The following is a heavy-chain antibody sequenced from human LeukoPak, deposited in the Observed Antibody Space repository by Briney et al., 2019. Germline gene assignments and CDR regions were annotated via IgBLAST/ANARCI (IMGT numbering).Heavy chain of an antibody. V-gene: IGHV3-30*18. D-gene: IGHD2/OR15-2a*01. CDR3: AKDGLAGRFDSTAPGIYDGLDV. J-gene: IGHJ6*02. Sequence: GGSLRLSCAASGFTFSSYGMHWVRQAPGKGLEWVAVTSYDGQNKQYGESVRGRFTISRDNSKNTLYLQMNSLRREDTAIYYCAKDGLAGRFDSTAPGIYDGLDVWGQGTTVTVSS. CDR2: TSYDGQNK. CDR1: GFTFSSYG.